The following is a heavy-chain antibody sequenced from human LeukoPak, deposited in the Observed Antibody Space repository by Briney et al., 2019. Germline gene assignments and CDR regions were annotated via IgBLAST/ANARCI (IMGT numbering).Heavy chain of an antibody. J-gene: IGHJ4*02. Sequence: GESLKFSCKGSGYSFTSYWIGWVRQMPGKGLEWMGIIYPGDSDTRYSPSFQGQVTISADKSVSTAYLQWSSLKASDTAMYYCRVVVPAAMDFDYWGQGTLVTVSS. V-gene: IGHV5-51*01. CDR1: GYSFTSYW. D-gene: IGHD2-2*01. CDR3: RVVVPAAMDFDY. CDR2: IYPGDSDT.